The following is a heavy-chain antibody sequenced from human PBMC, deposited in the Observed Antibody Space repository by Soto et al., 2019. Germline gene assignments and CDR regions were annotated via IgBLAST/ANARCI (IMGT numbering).Heavy chain of an antibody. CDR3: ARVTSFWSGYPFDY. J-gene: IGHJ4*02. CDR2: INSDGSST. CDR1: GFTFSSYW. Sequence: PVGSLRLSCAASGFTFSSYWMHWVRQAPGKGLVWVSRINSDGSSTSYADSVKGRFTISRDNAKNTLYLQMNSLRAEDTAVYYCARVTSFWSGYPFDYWGQGTLVTVSS. V-gene: IGHV3-74*01. D-gene: IGHD3-3*01.